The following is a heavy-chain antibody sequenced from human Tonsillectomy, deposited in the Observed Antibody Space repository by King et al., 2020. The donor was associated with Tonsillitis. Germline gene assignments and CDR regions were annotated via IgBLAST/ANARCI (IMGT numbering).Heavy chain of an antibody. Sequence: VQLVESGAEVKKPGESLKISCKGSGFSFSGYWIGWVRQMPGKGLEWMGIIYPGDSDSRYSPSFQGRVTISVDTSISTAYLQWSSLKASDTAMYYCARHDGGSGIDYWGQGTLVTVSS. J-gene: IGHJ4*02. CDR3: ARHDGGSGIDY. D-gene: IGHD2-15*01. CDR2: IYPGDSDS. V-gene: IGHV5-51*01. CDR1: GFSFSGYW.